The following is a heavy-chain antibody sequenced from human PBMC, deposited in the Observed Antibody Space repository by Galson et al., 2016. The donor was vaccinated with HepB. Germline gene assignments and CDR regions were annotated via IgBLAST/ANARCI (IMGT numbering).Heavy chain of an antibody. CDR1: GYTFTTYY. CDR2: INPNGGST. V-gene: IGHV1-46*01. D-gene: IGHD2-2*01. CDR3: ARGYCSATDCYAGLGLDV. Sequence: SVKVSCKALGYTFTTYYIHWIRQAPGQGLEWMGIINPNGGSTTFAQRFQGRVTMTRDTSTRTVYTDLSSLRSEDTAVYYCARGYCSATDCYAGLGLDVWGQGTTVIVS. J-gene: IGHJ6*02.